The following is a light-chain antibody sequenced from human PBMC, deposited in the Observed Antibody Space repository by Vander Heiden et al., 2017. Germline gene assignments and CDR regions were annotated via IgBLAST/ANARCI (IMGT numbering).Light chain of an antibody. CDR1: QNIDTW. CDR2: KAS. J-gene: IGKJ2*01. Sequence: DIQMTQSPSTLYASVGDRVTITCRASQNIDTWLAWYQQKPGKAPKLLIYKASSLESGVPSRFSGSGSGTEFTLSISCLQPDDFATYYCQQYDSNLYIFGQGTKLEIK. CDR3: QQYDSNLYI. V-gene: IGKV1-5*03.